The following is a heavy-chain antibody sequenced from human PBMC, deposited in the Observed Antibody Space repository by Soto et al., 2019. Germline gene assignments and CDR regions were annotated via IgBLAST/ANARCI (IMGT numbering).Heavy chain of an antibody. CDR3: ARDYYYDSSVNFDY. D-gene: IGHD3-22*01. Sequence: QVQLVQSGAEVKKPGASVKVSCKASGYTFTSYAMHWVRQAPGQRLEWMGWINAGNGNTKYSQKFQGRVTITRDTSASKAYMELSRLRSEDTAVYYCARDYYYDSSVNFDYWGQGTLVTVSS. V-gene: IGHV1-3*01. J-gene: IGHJ4*02. CDR1: GYTFTSYA. CDR2: INAGNGNT.